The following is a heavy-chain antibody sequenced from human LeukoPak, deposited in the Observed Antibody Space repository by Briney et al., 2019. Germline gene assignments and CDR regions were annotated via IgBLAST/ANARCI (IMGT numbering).Heavy chain of an antibody. V-gene: IGHV6-1*01. CDR1: GDSVSSNSAG. CDR3: ARIMYYYDSSGSEQFDY. Sequence: SQTLSLTCAISGDSVSSNSAGWSWIRQSPSRGLEWLGRTYYRSKWYNDYAVSVKSRITINPDTSKNQFSLQLNSVTPEDTAVYYCARIMYYYDSSGSEQFDYWGQGTLVTVSS. D-gene: IGHD3-22*01. J-gene: IGHJ4*02. CDR2: TYYRSKWYN.